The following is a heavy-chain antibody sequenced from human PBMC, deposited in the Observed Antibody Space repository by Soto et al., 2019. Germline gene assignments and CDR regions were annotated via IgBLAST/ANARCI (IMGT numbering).Heavy chain of an antibody. J-gene: IGHJ6*02. V-gene: IGHV4-61*05. CDR1: GGSISSSSYR. D-gene: IGHD1-20*01. CDR3: ARYKSNYYYGMDV. CDR2: IYYSGNT. Sequence: SETLSLTCTVSGGSISSSSYRWGWIRQPPGKGLEWIGYIYYSGNTYYNPSLKSRVTISVDTSKNQFSLKLSSVTAADTAVYYCARYKSNYYYGMDVWGQGTTVTVSS.